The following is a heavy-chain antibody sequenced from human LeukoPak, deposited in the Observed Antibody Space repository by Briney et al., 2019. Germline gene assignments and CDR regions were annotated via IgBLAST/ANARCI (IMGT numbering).Heavy chain of an antibody. J-gene: IGHJ6*03. D-gene: IGHD3-3*01. CDR1: GGSISSSSYY. V-gene: IGHV4-39*01. CDR2: IYYSGST. CDR3: ARSFGGVIGRSYYYYMDV. Sequence: SETLSLTCTVSGGSISSSSYYWGWIRQPPGKGLEWIGSIYYSGSTYYSPSLTSRVTISVDTSKNQFSLKLSSVTAADTAVYYCARSFGGVIGRSYYYYMDVWGKGTTVTVSS.